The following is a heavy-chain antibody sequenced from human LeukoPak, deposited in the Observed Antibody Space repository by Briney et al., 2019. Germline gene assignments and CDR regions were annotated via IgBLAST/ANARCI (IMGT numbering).Heavy chain of an antibody. CDR2: INSDGSST. D-gene: IGHD2-2*01. J-gene: IGHJ5*02. Sequence: PGGSLRLSCAASGFTFSGYWMHWVRQAPGKGLVWVSRINSDGSSTSYADSVKGRFTISRDNAKNTLYLQMNSLRAEDTALYHCASIGYCSSTSCAPIPWGQGTLVTVSS. CDR1: GFTFSGYW. V-gene: IGHV3-74*01. CDR3: ASIGYCSSTSCAPIP.